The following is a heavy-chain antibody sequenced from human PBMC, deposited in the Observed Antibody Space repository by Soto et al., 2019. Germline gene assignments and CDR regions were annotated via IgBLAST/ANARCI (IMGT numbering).Heavy chain of an antibody. CDR3: AKRGAAAGTGYNYGMDV. D-gene: IGHD6-13*01. J-gene: IGHJ6*02. CDR1: GFTFCTYA. CDR2: ISYDGRNK. Sequence: QVQLVESGGGVVQPGGSLRLSCAASGFTFCTYAMHWVRQAPGTGLEWVAVISYDGRNKYYADSVKGRFTISRDNSKNTLCLQMNSLRTEDTAVYYCAKRGAAAGTGYNYGMDVWGQGTTVTVSS. V-gene: IGHV3-30*18.